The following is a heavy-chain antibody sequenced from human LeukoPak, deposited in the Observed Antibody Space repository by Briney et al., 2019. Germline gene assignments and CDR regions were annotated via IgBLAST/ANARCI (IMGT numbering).Heavy chain of an antibody. CDR2: INSDGSST. Sequence: GGSLRLSCAASGFTFSSYWMHWVRQAPGKGLVLVSRINSDGSSTSYADSVKGRFTSSRDNAKNTLYLQMNSLRAEDTAVYYCARDGWFGDRNYYYYYMDVWGKGTTVTASS. CDR1: GFTFSSYW. D-gene: IGHD3-10*01. CDR3: ARDGWFGDRNYYYYYMDV. V-gene: IGHV3-74*01. J-gene: IGHJ6*03.